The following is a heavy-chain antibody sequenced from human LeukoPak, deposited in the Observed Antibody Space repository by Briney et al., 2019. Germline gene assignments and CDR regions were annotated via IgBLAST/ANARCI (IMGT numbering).Heavy chain of an antibody. CDR3: AIRVLLLGDGMDV. CDR2: INPSGGST. J-gene: IGHJ6*02. Sequence: ASVKVSCKASGYTFTSYYMHWVRQAPGQGLEWMGIINPSGGSTSYAQKFQGRVTMTRDTSTSTVYMELSSLRSEDTDVYYCAIRVLLLGDGMDVWGQGTTVTVSS. V-gene: IGHV1-46*01. D-gene: IGHD3-10*01. CDR1: GYTFTSYY.